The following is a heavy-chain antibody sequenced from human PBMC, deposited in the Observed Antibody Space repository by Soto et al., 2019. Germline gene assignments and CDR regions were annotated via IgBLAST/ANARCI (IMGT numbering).Heavy chain of an antibody. V-gene: IGHV4-39*01. CDR1: GGSISSSSYY. Sequence: PSETLSLTCTVSGGSISSSSYYWGWIRQPPGKGLEWIGGIYYSGSTYYNPSLKSRVTISVDTSKNQFSLKLSSVTAADTAVYYCARVRRGSGSYWGTYYYYYMDVWGKGTTVTVSS. D-gene: IGHD3-10*01. CDR3: ARVRRGSGSYWGTYYYYYMDV. J-gene: IGHJ6*03. CDR2: IYYSGST.